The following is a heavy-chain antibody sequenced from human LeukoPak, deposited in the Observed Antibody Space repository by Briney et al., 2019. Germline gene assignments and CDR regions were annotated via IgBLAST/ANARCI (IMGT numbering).Heavy chain of an antibody. J-gene: IGHJ4*02. V-gene: IGHV4-34*01. CDR3: ASEALGYCSGGSCYGY. Sequence: SETLSLTCAVYGGSFSGYYWSWIRQPPGKGLEWIGEINHSGSTNYNPSLTSRVTISVDTSKNQFSLKLSSVTAADTAVYYCASEALGYCSGGSCYGYWGQGTLVTVSS. D-gene: IGHD2-15*01. CDR2: INHSGST. CDR1: GGSFSGYY.